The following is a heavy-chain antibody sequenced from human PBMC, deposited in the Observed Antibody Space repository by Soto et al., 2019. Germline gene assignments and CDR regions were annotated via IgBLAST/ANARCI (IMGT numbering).Heavy chain of an antibody. CDR2: INHSGNT. Sequence: SETLSLTCAVYGKSLSGYYWSWIRQPPGKALEWIGEINHSGNTNYNPSLKSRVTISVDTSKNQLFLNLSSVTAADTAMYYCARHHVRGRTIAGAAEFWGQGTLVTVSS. V-gene: IGHV4-34*01. D-gene: IGHD1-26*01. CDR3: ARHHVRGRTIAGAAEF. CDR1: GKSLSGYY. J-gene: IGHJ4*02.